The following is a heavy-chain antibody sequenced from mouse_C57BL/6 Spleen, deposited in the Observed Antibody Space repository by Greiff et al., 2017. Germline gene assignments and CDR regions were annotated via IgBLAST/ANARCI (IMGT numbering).Heavy chain of an antibody. J-gene: IGHJ4*01. V-gene: IGHV7-3*01. CDR3: ARSLDSSGWSYAMDY. Sequence: EVKLMESGGGLVQPGGSLSLSCAASGFTFTDYYMSWVRQPPGKALEWLGFIRNKANGYTTEYSASVKGRFTISRDNSQSILYLQMNALRAEDSATYYCARSLDSSGWSYAMDYWGQGTSVTVSS. CDR1: GFTFTDYY. CDR2: IRNKANGYTT. D-gene: IGHD3-2*02.